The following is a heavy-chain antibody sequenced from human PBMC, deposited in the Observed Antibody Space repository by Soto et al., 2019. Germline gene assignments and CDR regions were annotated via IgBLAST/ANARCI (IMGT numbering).Heavy chain of an antibody. D-gene: IGHD6-19*01. CDR3: AKDHGIAVAVFAY. CDR2: ISYDGSNK. J-gene: IGHJ4*02. CDR1: GFTFSSYG. Sequence: GGSLRLSCAASGFTFSSYGMHWVRQAPGKGLEWVAVISYDGSNKYYADSVKGRFTISRDNSKNKLYLQMNSLRAEDMAVYYCAKDHGIAVAVFAYWGQGTLVTVSS. V-gene: IGHV3-30*18.